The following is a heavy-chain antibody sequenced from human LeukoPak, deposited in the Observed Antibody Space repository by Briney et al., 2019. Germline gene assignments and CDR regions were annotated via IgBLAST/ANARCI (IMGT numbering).Heavy chain of an antibody. CDR2: MNPNSGNT. Sequence: GASVKVSCKASGYTFTSYDINWVRQATGQGLEWMGWMNPNSGNTGYAQKLQGRVTVTTDTSTNTAYMELRSLRSDDTAVYYCARERKSSYDTLTGYYKSDAFDIWGQGTMVTVSS. J-gene: IGHJ3*02. CDR1: GYTFTSYD. D-gene: IGHD3-9*01. V-gene: IGHV1-8*01. CDR3: ARERKSSYDTLTGYYKSDAFDI.